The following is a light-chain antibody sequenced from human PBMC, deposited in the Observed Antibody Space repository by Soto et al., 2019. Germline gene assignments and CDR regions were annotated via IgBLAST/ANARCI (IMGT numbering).Light chain of an antibody. J-gene: IGKJ1*01. CDR1: QSVSSY. Sequence: EIVLTQSPATLSLSPGERATLSCGASQSVSSYLACYQQKPGQAPRLLIYSTSNRATGIPDRFSGSGSWTDFTLTISRLEPEDFAVYYCQQYNSFWTFGQGTKVDIK. CDR2: STS. V-gene: IGKV3-20*01. CDR3: QQYNSFWT.